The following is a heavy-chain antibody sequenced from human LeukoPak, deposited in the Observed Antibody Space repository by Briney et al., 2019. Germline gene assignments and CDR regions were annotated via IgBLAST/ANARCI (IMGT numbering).Heavy chain of an antibody. V-gene: IGHV1-18*01. CDR3: ASDRQFGY. CDR1: GYTFTSYG. J-gene: IGHJ4*02. Sequence: ASVNISCKASGYTFTSYGISWVRQAPGQGFEWMGWISTYNGNTNYAQKFQGRVTMTTDTSTSTAYMEVRSLRSDDTAVYYCASDRQFGYWGQGTLVTVSS. CDR2: ISTYNGNT.